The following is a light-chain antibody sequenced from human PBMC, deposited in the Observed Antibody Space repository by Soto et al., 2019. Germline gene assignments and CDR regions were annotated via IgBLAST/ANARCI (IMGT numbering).Light chain of an antibody. CDR1: SSDVGGYNY. Sequence: QSALTQPASVSGSPGQSITISCTGTSSDVGGYNYVSWYQQHPGKAPKLMIYDVSNRPSWVSNRFSGSKSGNTASLTSSGLQAEDEADYYCSSYTSSSTPRVFGTGTKLTVL. CDR2: DVS. CDR3: SSYTSSSTPRV. V-gene: IGLV2-14*01. J-gene: IGLJ1*01.